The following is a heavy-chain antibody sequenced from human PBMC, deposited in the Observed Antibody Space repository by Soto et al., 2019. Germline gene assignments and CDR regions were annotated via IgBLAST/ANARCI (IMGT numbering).Heavy chain of an antibody. CDR3: ASSFVVPAAMSWFDP. CDR2: IYYSGST. V-gene: IGHV4-59*08. J-gene: IGHJ5*02. CDR1: GGSISSYY. Sequence: SETLSLTCTVSGGSISSYYWSWIRQPPGKGLEWIGYIYYSGSTNYNPSLKSRVTISVDTSNNQFSLKLSSVTAADTAVYYCASSFVVPAAMSWFDPWGQGTLVTVSS. D-gene: IGHD2-2*01.